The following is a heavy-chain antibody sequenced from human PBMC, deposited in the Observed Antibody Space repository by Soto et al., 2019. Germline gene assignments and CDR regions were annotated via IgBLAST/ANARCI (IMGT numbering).Heavy chain of an antibody. Sequence: ASVKVSCKASGYTFTSYAMHWVRQAPGQRLEWMGWINAGNGNTKYSQKFQGRVTITRDTSASTAYMELSSLRSEDTAVYYCARDQGAGSGSNYYYGMDVWGQGTTVTVSS. CDR1: GYTFTSYA. V-gene: IGHV1-3*01. D-gene: IGHD3-10*01. CDR3: ARDQGAGSGSNYYYGMDV. J-gene: IGHJ6*02. CDR2: INAGNGNT.